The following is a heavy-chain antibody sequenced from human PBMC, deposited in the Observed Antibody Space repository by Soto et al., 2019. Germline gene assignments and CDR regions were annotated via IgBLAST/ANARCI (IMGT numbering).Heavy chain of an antibody. CDR1: GYTFTGYY. CDR2: INPNSGGT. CDR3: ARDLGGRFGELYAWFDP. Sequence: ASVKVSCKXSGYTFTGYYMHWVRQAPGQGLEWMGWINPNSGGTNYAQKFQGRVTMTRDTSISTAYMELSRLRSDDTAVYYCARDLGGRFGELYAWFDPWGQGTLVTVSS. J-gene: IGHJ5*02. V-gene: IGHV1-2*02. D-gene: IGHD3-10*01.